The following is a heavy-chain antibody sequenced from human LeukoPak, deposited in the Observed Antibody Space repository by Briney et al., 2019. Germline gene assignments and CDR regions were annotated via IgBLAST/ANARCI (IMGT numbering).Heavy chain of an antibody. V-gene: IGHV1-69*06. J-gene: IGHJ4*02. Sequence: SVKVSCKASGGTFSSYAISWVRQAPGQGLERMGGIVPIFGTANYAQKFQGRVTITADKSTSTAYMELSSLRSEDTAVYYCARAAGSGVATISTYFDYWGQGTLVTVSS. CDR2: IVPIFGTA. D-gene: IGHD5-12*01. CDR3: ARAAGSGVATISTYFDY. CDR1: GGTFSSYA.